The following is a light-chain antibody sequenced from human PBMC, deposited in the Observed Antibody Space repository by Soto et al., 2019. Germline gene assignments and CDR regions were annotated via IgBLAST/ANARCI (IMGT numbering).Light chain of an antibody. V-gene: IGKV1-27*01. CDR1: QGISNY. J-gene: IGKJ4*02. CDR2: AAS. Sequence: VEDCISITSRASQGISNYLAWYQQKPGKVPKLLIYAASTLQSGVPSRFSGSGTGTDFTLACGIVLPEELASCYMRQANKFPRAFAGGTKVDIK. CDR3: RQANKFPRA.